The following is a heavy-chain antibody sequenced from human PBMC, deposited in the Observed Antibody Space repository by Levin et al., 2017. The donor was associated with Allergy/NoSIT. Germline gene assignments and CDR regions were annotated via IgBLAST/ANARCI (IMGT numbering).Heavy chain of an antibody. D-gene: IGHD1-26*01. V-gene: IGHV3-30*18. Sequence: GGSLRLSCAASGFTFSSYGMHWVRQAPGKGLEWVAVISYDGSNKYYADSVKGRFTISRDNSKNTLYLQMNSLRAEDTAVYYCAKDGGVGARGDGYFDYWGQGTLVTVSS. CDR1: GFTFSSYG. CDR3: AKDGGVGARGDGYFDY. CDR2: ISYDGSNK. J-gene: IGHJ4*02.